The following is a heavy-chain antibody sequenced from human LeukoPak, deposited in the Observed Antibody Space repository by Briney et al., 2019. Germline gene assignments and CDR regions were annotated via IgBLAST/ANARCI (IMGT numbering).Heavy chain of an antibody. V-gene: IGHV5-51*01. J-gene: IGHJ5*02. D-gene: IGHD3-22*01. CDR3: AREHYYDSSGYFAPGAWFDP. CDR1: GYSFTSYW. CDR2: IYPGDSDT. Sequence: GESLKISCKGSGYSFTSYWIGWVRQMPGKGLEWMGIIYPGDSDTRYRPSFQGQVTISADKSISTAYLQWSSLKASDTAMYYCAREHYYDSSGYFAPGAWFDPWGQGTLVTVSS.